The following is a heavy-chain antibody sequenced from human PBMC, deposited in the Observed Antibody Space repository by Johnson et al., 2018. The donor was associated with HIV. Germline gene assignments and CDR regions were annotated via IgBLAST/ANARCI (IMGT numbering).Heavy chain of an antibody. CDR2: ISTSGSTI. V-gene: IGHV3-11*04. J-gene: IGHJ3*02. D-gene: IGHD3-22*01. CDR1: RFPFSGHY. Sequence: VQLVESGGGTVKPRGSLRISCAASRFPFSGHYMSWIRQAPGKGLEWVADISTSGSTIYYADSVKGRFTISRDNSKNTLYLQMNSLRAEDTAVYYCARGGARSSGYYSAFDIWGQGTMVTVSS. CDR3: ARGGARSSGYYSAFDI.